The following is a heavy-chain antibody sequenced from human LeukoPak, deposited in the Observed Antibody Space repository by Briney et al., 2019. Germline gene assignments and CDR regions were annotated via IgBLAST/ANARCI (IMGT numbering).Heavy chain of an antibody. V-gene: IGHV5-51*01. CDR3: ARPYNILGYCSGGSRYPDAFDI. J-gene: IGHJ3*02. CDR1: GYSFTSYW. Sequence: GEPLKISCKGSGYSFTSYWIGWVRQMPGKGLEWMGIIYPGDSDTRYSPSFQGQVTISADKSISTAYLQWSSLKASDTAMYYCARPYNILGYCSGGSRYPDAFDIWGQGTMVTVSS. D-gene: IGHD2-15*01. CDR2: IYPGDSDT.